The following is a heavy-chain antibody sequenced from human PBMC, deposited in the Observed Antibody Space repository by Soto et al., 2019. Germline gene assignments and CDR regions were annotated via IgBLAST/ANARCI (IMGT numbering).Heavy chain of an antibody. J-gene: IGHJ4*02. Sequence: QVQLQESGPGLVKPSQTLSLTCTVSGGSISSGGYYWSWIRQHPGKGLEWIGYIYYSGSTYSNPSLRRQVTISVDTSKNQFSLKLSSVTAAGTAVYYCARRSNNPLRFDFWLGYQGYFAYWGQGTLVTVSS. V-gene: IGHV4-31*01. CDR2: IYYSGST. D-gene: IGHD3-3*01. CDR1: GGSISSGGYY. CDR3: ARRSNNPLRFDFWLGYQGYFAY.